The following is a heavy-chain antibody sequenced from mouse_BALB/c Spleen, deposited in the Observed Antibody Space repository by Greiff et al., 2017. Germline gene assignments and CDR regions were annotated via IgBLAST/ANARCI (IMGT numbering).Heavy chain of an antibody. CDR1: GFDYSRYW. CDR2: INPDSSTI. D-gene: IGHD1-1*01. Sequence: EEQRVEPGGGLVQPGGSLKLSCAASGFDYSRYWMSWVRQAPGKGLEWIGEINPDSSTINYTPSLKDKFIISRDNAKQTLYLQMSKVRSEDTALYYCARDYGSSSYFDYWGQGTTLTVSS. V-gene: IGHV4-1*02. J-gene: IGHJ2*01. CDR3: ARDYGSSSYFDY.